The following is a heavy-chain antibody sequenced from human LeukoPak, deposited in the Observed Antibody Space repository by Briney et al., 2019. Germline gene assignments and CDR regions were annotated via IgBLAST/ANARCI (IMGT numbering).Heavy chain of an antibody. D-gene: IGHD6-19*01. CDR3: ARAHPHSGWYGAGFYYFDY. CDR1: GGSISSYY. Sequence: SETLSLTCTVSGGSISSYYWSWIRQPPGKGLEWIGYIYYSGSTNYNPSLKSRVTISVDTSKNQFSLKLSSVTAADTAVYYCARAHPHSGWYGAGFYYFDYWGQGTLVTVSS. CDR2: IYYSGST. V-gene: IGHV4-59*08. J-gene: IGHJ4*02.